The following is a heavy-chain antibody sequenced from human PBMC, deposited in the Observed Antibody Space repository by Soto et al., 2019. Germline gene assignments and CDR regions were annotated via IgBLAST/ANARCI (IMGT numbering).Heavy chain of an antibody. CDR1: GFTFSSYS. CDR3: ATVPTVAGTNY. V-gene: IGHV3-21*01. J-gene: IGHJ4*02. CDR2: ISSSSSYI. D-gene: IGHD6-19*01. Sequence: EVQLVESGGGLVKPGGSLRLSCAASGFTFSSYSMNWVRQAPGKGLEWVSSISSSSSYIYYADSVKGRFTISRDNAKNSLYLQMNSLRAEDTAVYYCATVPTVAGTNYWGQGTLVTVSS.